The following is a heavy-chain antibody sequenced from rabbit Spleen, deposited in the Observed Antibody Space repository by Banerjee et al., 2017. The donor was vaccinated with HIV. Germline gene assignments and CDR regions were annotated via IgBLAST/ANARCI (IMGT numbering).Heavy chain of an antibody. J-gene: IGHJ4*01. CDR2: IGAGSGGTT. Sequence: QSLEESGGDLVKPGTSLTLTCTASGLSFISGYYMCWVRQAPGKGLEWIACIGAGSGGTTYYANWAKGRFTISKTSSTTVTLQMTSLTAADTATYFCARSNTYNSGLSLWGQGTLVTVS. CDR1: GLSFISGYY. V-gene: IGHV1S40*01. CDR3: ARSNTYNSGLSL. D-gene: IGHD1-1*01.